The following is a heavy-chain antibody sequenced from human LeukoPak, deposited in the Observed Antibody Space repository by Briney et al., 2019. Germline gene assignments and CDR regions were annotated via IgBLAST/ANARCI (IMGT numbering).Heavy chain of an antibody. Sequence: GRSLRLSCAASGFTFSSYGMHWVRQAPGKGLEWVAVIWYDGSNKYYADSVKGRFTISRDNSKNTLYLQMNSLRAEDTAVYYCARSGATYYYGSGSYSYWGQGTLVTVSS. CDR3: ARSGATYYYGSGSYSY. D-gene: IGHD3-10*01. J-gene: IGHJ4*02. V-gene: IGHV3-33*01. CDR1: GFTFSSYG. CDR2: IWYDGSNK.